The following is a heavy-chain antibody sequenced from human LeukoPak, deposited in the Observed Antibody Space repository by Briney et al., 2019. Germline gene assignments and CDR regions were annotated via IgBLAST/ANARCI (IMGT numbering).Heavy chain of an antibody. CDR1: GFTFTTYG. J-gene: IGHJ4*02. CDR2: IRYDGSNK. CDR3: AKVPVATINVGYFDY. Sequence: GGSLRLSCAASGFTFTTYGMYWVRQAPGKGLEWVAFIRYDGSNKYYADSVKGRFTISRDNSKNTLYLQMNSLRAEDTAVYYCAKVPVATINVGYFDYWGQGTLVTVSS. D-gene: IGHD5-12*01. V-gene: IGHV3-30*02.